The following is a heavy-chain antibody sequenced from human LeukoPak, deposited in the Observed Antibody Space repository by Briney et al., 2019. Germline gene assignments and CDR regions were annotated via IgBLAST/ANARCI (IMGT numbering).Heavy chain of an antibody. V-gene: IGHV3-33*01. CDR1: GFTFSSYG. D-gene: IGHD2-21*02. J-gene: IGHJ4*02. CDR2: IWYDGSNK. Sequence: PGGSLRLSWAASGFTFSSYGMHWVRQAPGKGLEWVAVIWYDGSNKYYADSVKGRFTISRDNSKNTLYLQMNSLRAEDTAVYYCARDHVVVTATLDYWGQGTLVTVSS. CDR3: ARDHVVVTATLDY.